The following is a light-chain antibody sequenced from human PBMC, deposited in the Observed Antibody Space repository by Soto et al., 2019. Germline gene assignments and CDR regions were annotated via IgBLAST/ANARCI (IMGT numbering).Light chain of an antibody. Sequence: DVQPIQSPSTLSASIGDRVTITCRVSQPIRDWVAWYQQKPGKAPKLLIYDATSSDSGVPSRFSGSGSETEFTLTISSLQPGDFATYYCQQYDSYSNTFGQGTRVEL. J-gene: IGKJ1*01. CDR2: DAT. V-gene: IGKV1-5*01. CDR3: QQYDSYSNT. CDR1: QPIRDW.